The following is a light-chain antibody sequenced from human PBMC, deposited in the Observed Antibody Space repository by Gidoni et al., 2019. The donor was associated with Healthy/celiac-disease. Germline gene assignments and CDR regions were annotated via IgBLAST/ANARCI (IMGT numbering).Light chain of an antibody. CDR3: QQYCSTPTWT. J-gene: IGKJ1*01. V-gene: IGKV4-1*01. Sequence: DIVMTQSPDSLAVSLGERATINCKASQSVLYISNNKNYLAWYQQKPGQPPKLLIYWASTRESGVPDRFSGSGSGRDFTLTISSLQAEDVAVYYCQQYCSTPTWTFGQGTKVEIK. CDR1: QSVLYISNNKNY. CDR2: WAS.